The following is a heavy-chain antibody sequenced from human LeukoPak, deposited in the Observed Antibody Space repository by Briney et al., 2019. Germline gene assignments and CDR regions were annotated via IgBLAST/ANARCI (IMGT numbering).Heavy chain of an antibody. CDR3: ARDREGFDY. V-gene: IGHV1-46*01. Sequence: ASVKVSCKASGYTFTNNYLHWVRQAPGQGLEWMGMIYPRDGSTSYAQNFQGRVTVTRDTSTTTVHMELRGLRSEDTAVYYCARDREGFDYWGQGTVVTVSS. CDR1: GYTFTNNY. CDR2: IYPRDGST. J-gene: IGHJ4*02.